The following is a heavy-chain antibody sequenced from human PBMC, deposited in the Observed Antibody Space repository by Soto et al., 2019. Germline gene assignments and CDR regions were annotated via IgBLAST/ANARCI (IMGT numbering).Heavy chain of an antibody. V-gene: IGHV3-30-3*01. D-gene: IGHD6-13*01. J-gene: IGHJ6*02. CDR2: ISYDGNNK. CDR3: ARAPPRGIAAPGSWGSGMDV. Sequence: QVQVVESGGGVVQPGRSLRLSCAASGFSFSSYAMHWVRQAPGKGLEWVAVISYDGNNKYYADSVKGRITISRYSSKNMVYLQMNSLRPEDTAVYYCARAPPRGIAAPGSWGSGMDVWGQGTTVTVSS. CDR1: GFSFSSYA.